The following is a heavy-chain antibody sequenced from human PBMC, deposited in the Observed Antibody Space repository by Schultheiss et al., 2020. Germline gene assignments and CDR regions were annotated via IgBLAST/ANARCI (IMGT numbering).Heavy chain of an antibody. CDR3: ARGIGGATGYFDY. CDR2: ISGSGGST. D-gene: IGHD1-26*01. V-gene: IGHV3-23*01. CDR1: GFTFSSYW. Sequence: GGSLRLSCAASGFTFSSYWMHWVRQAPGKGLEWVSTISGSGGSTHYADSVKGRFTISRDNSKNTLYLQMNGLRAEDTAVYFCARGIGGATGYFDYWGQGTLVTVSS. J-gene: IGHJ4*02.